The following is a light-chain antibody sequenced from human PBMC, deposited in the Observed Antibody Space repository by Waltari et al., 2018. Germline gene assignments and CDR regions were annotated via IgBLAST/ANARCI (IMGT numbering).Light chain of an antibody. CDR1: QTIDRW. Sequence: DIQLTQSPSTLSASVGDSVTITCRASQTIDRWLAWYQQKPGKGPKLLIYKTSILESGVPSRFSGGGSGTEFTLTIASLQPDDFATYYCQHYDAYSATFGRGTKLEIK. J-gene: IGKJ4*02. V-gene: IGKV1-5*03. CDR3: QHYDAYSAT. CDR2: KTS.